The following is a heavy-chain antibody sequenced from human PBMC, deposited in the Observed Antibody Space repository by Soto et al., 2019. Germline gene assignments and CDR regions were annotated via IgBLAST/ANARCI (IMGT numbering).Heavy chain of an antibody. J-gene: IGHJ4*02. CDR1: GYTFTSYA. Sequence: ASVKVSCKASGYTFTSYAMHWVRQAPGQRLEWMGWINAGNGNTKYSQKFQGRVTITRDTSASTAYMELNSLRAEDTAVYYCARDFRPPYGVRYFDYWGQGTLVTVSS. CDR2: INAGNGNT. V-gene: IGHV1-3*01. CDR3: ARDFRPPYGVRYFDY. D-gene: IGHD4-17*01.